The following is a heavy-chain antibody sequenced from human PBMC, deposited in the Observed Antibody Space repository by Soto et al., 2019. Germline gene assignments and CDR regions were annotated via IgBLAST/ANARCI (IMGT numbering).Heavy chain of an antibody. CDR1: GFTFSNAW. CDR3: TTDSLRFLDPVDY. J-gene: IGHJ4*02. CDR2: IKSKTDGGTT. Sequence: AGCPKLACAASGFTFSNAWMGWVRQDPGKGLEWVGRIKSKTDGGTTDYAAPVKGRFTISRDDSKNTLYLQMNSLKTEDTAVYYCTTDSLRFLDPVDYWGQGTLVTVSS. V-gene: IGHV3-15*01. D-gene: IGHD3-3*01.